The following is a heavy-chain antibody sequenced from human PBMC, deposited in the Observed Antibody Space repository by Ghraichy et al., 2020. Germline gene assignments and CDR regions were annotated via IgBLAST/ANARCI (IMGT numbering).Heavy chain of an antibody. CDR2: ISGSDSNT. D-gene: IGHD4-17*01. Sequence: GGSLRLSCAASGFIFSSYAMSWVRQAPGKGLEWVSAISGSDSNTYYADSVKGRFTISRDNSKKMLYLQMNSLRGEDTAIYYCASARGYGITVTTPFDYWGQGTLVTVSS. J-gene: IGHJ4*02. CDR3: ASARGYGITVTTPFDY. V-gene: IGHV3-23*01. CDR1: GFIFSSYA.